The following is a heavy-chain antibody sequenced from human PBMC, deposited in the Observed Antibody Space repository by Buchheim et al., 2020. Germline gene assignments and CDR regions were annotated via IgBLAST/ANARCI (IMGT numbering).Heavy chain of an antibody. V-gene: IGHV3-30-3*02. CDR2: ISNDGYDI. CDR1: GFTFSAYS. Sequence: QVQLVESGGGVVQPGTSLRLSCAASGFTFSAYSMHWVRQAPGKGLEWVAVISNDGYDIYYAHSLKGRFSISRDNSHNTLFLQMNSLRVDDTALYYCAKPTVTESTRYFDSWGQGTL. CDR3: AKPTVTESTRYFDS. J-gene: IGHJ4*02. D-gene: IGHD4-17*01.